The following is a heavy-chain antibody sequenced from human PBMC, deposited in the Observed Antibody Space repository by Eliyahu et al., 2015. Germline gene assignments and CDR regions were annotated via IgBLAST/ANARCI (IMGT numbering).Heavy chain of an antibody. J-gene: IGHJ4*02. Sequence: EGQLVESGGGLVKPGGSLRXSCAASGFTFSTAWMSWVRQAPGKGLEWVGRIKSKTDGGTTDYAAPVKGRFTISRDDSQNTLSLQMNSLKTDDTAIYYCTTVYKTAGLIYWGQGTLVTVSS. V-gene: IGHV3-15*05. CDR1: GFTFSTAW. CDR3: TTVYKTAGLIY. D-gene: IGHD1-14*01. CDR2: IKSKTDGGTT.